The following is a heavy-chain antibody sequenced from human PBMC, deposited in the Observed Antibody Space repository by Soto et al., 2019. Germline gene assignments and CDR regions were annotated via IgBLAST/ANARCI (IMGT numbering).Heavy chain of an antibody. J-gene: IGHJ6*02. CDR3: ASYYYDSSGYRRPPHYYYYGMDV. D-gene: IGHD3-22*01. Sequence: GSLRLSCAASGFTFSSYSMNWVRQAPGKGLEWVSYISSSSSTIYYADSVKGRFTISRDNAKNSLYLQMNSLRDEDTAVYYCASYYYDSSGYRRPPHYYYYGMDVWGQGTTVTVSS. V-gene: IGHV3-48*02. CDR1: GFTFSSYS. CDR2: ISSSSSTI.